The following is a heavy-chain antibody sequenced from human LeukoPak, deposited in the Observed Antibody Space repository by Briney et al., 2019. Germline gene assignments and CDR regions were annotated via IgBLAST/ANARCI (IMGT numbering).Heavy chain of an antibody. J-gene: IGHJ5*02. CDR2: ISSSSSTI. CDR3: ARDQDWVVVPGGWFDP. D-gene: IGHD2-21*01. CDR1: GFTFSSYA. V-gene: IGHV3-48*02. Sequence: PGGSLRLSCAASGFTFSSYAMSWVRQAPGKGLEWVSYISSSSSTIYYADSVKGRFTISRDNAKNSLYLQMNSLRDEDTAVYYCARDQDWVVVPGGWFDPWGQGTLVTVSS.